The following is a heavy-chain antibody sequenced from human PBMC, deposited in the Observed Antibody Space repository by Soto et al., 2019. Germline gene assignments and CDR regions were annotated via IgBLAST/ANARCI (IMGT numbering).Heavy chain of an antibody. J-gene: IGHJ5*02. CDR3: ASLYSSSPGAWFDP. D-gene: IGHD6-6*01. Sequence: QVQLQESGPGLVKPSETLSLTCTVSGGSVSSGSYYWSWIRQPPGKGLEWIGYIYYSGSTNYNPTLRCRVAISVDTSKNQFPLKLSSVTAADTAVYYCASLYSSSPGAWFDPWGQGTLVTVSS. CDR1: GGSVSSGSYY. V-gene: IGHV4-61*01. CDR2: IYYSGST.